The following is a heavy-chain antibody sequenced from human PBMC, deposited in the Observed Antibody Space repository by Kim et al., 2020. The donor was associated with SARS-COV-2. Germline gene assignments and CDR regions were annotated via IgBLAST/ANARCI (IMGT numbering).Heavy chain of an antibody. CDR1: GYTFTSYY. CDR2: INPSGGST. V-gene: IGHV1-46*01. CDR3: ARDLMVRVTMVRGVINPVHDAFDI. J-gene: IGHJ3*02. Sequence: ASVKVSCKASGYTFTSYYMHWVRQAPGQGLEWMGIINPSGGSTSYAQKFQGRVTMTRDTSTSTVYMELSSLRSEDTAVYYCARDLMVRVTMVRGVINPVHDAFDIWGQGTMVTVSS. D-gene: IGHD3-10*01.